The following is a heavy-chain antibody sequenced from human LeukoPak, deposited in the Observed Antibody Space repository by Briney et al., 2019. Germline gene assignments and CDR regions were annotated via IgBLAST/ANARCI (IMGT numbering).Heavy chain of an antibody. CDR3: ARGDAHGFDF. Sequence: SGGSLRLSCAASGFTFSSYWMHWVRQAPGKGLVWVARIKSDGSSTGYADSVKGRFTNPRDNAKNTLYLQMNSLRDEDTAVYYCARGDAHGFDFWGQGTMVTVSS. J-gene: IGHJ3*01. CDR2: IKSDGSST. D-gene: IGHD2-2*01. CDR1: GFTFSSYW. V-gene: IGHV3-74*01.